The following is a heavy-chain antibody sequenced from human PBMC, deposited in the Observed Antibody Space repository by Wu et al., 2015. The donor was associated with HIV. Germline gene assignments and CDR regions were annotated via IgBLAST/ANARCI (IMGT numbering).Heavy chain of an antibody. D-gene: IGHD3-16*01. CDR3: ATSLEVSGFDY. CDR2: VDPENGQT. V-gene: IGHV1-69-2*01. J-gene: IGHJ4*02. Sequence: MQMVQSGAEVKKPGASVRVSCKTSGYIFSGNYLHWVRQAPGQGLEWMGFVDPENGQTMYAEKFRRRVTITADRSTDTAYMELTRLTPEDTAIYYCATSLEVSGFDYWGQGSLVTVSS. CDR1: GYIFSGNY.